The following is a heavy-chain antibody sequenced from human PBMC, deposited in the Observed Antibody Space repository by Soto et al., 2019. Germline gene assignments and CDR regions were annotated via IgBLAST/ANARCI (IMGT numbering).Heavy chain of an antibody. CDR3: ARDGIAATTALDY. CDR1: GYTFTSYG. Sequence: ASVPVSCKASGYTFTSYGIIWVRQAPGQGLEWMGWISAYNGNTNYAQNLQGRVTVTTDTSTSTAYMELRSLRSDDTAVYFCARDGIAATTALDYWGQGTLVTVSS. J-gene: IGHJ4*02. CDR2: ISAYNGNT. V-gene: IGHV1-18*01. D-gene: IGHD6-13*01.